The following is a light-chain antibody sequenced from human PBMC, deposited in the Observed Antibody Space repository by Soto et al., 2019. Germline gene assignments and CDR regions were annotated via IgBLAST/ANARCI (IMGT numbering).Light chain of an antibody. CDR2: EVS. CDR3: SSYAGSSTCV. CDR1: SSDVGGYNH. Sequence: QSVLTQPASVSGSPGQSITISCTGTSSDVGGYNHVSWYQQHPGKAPKLMIYEVSKRPSGVSNRFSGSKSGNTASLTISGLQAEDEADYYCSSYAGSSTCVFGAGTKLTVL. J-gene: IGLJ1*01. V-gene: IGLV2-23*02.